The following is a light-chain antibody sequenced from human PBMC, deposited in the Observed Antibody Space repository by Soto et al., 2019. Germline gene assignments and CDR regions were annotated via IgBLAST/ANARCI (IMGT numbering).Light chain of an antibody. J-gene: IGKJ2*01. Sequence: VLPQSPDTLSLSPGDRATLSCRASPSVRSTFLAWYQQKPGQAPRLLIYGASNRAAGIPERFSGSASGTEFTITISRLAPDDSAVYYCQQYHYYPMNTFGQGTKLQIK. CDR3: QQYHYYPMNT. CDR2: GAS. CDR1: PSVRSTF. V-gene: IGKV3-20*01.